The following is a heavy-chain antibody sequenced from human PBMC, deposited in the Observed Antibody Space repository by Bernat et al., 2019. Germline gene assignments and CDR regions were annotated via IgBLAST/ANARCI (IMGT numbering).Heavy chain of an antibody. J-gene: IGHJ6*03. Sequence: EVQLVESGGGLVQPGRSLRLSCAASGFTFDDYAMHWVRQAPEKGLEWVSGISWNSGSIGYADSVKGRFTISRDNAKNSLYLQMNSLRAEDTALYYCAKDTGSSTSSLSYMDVWGKGTTVTVSS. V-gene: IGHV3-9*01. CDR2: ISWNSGSI. D-gene: IGHD2-2*01. CDR1: GFTFDDYA. CDR3: AKDTGSSTSSLSYMDV.